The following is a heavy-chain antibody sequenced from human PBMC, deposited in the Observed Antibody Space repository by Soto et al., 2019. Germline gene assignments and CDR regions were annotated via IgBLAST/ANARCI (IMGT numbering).Heavy chain of an antibody. CDR2: IYYSGST. CDR3: ARRLYYDSSGFEGGGMDV. V-gene: IGHV4-39*01. D-gene: IGHD3-22*01. J-gene: IGHJ6*02. CDR1: GGSISSSSYY. Sequence: SETLSLTCTVSGGSISSSSYYWGWIRQPPGKGLEWIGSIYYSGSTYYNPSLKSQVTISVDTSKNQLSLKLSSVTAADTAVYYCARRLYYDSSGFEGGGMDVWGQGTTVT.